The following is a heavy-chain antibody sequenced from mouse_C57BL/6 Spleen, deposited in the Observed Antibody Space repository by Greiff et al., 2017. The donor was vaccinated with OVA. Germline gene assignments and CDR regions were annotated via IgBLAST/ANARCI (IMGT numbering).Heavy chain of an antibody. Sequence: VQLQQSGAELVRPGASVKLSCTASGFNIKDDYMHWVKQRPEQGLEWIGWIDPENGDTEYASKFQGKATITADTSSNTAYLQLSSLTSEDTAVYYCTFPHYGSSPYYAMDYWGQGTSVTVSS. CDR3: TFPHYGSSPYYAMDY. J-gene: IGHJ4*01. CDR1: GFNIKDDY. CDR2: IDPENGDT. D-gene: IGHD1-1*01. V-gene: IGHV14-4*01.